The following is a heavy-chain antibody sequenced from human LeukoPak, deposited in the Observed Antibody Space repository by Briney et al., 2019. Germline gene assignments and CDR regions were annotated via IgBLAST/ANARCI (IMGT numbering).Heavy chain of an antibody. J-gene: IGHJ4*02. D-gene: IGHD5-18*01. CDR2: ISGSGGST. CDR3: AKDQAAMVSFDY. CDR1: GFTFSSYA. Sequence: GGSLRLSCAASGFTFSSYAMSWVRQAPGKGLEWVSAISGSGGSTYYADSVKGRFTISRDNSKNTLYLQMNSLRAEDTAVYCCAKDQAAMVSFDYWGQGTLVTVSS. V-gene: IGHV3-23*01.